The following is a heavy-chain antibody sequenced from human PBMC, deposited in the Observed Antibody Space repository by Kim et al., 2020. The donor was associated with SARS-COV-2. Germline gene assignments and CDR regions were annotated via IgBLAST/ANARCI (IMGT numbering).Heavy chain of an antibody. J-gene: IGHJ4*01. V-gene: IGHV3-9*01. CDR2: ISWNSGSI. D-gene: IGHD3-22*01. CDR3: AKGTYYYDSSGLFDY. Sequence: GGSLRLSCAASGFTFDDYAMHWVRQAPGKGLEWVSGISWNSGSIGYADSVKGRFTISRDNAKNSLYLQMNSLRAEDTALYYCAKGTYYYDSSGLFDYWG. CDR1: GFTFDDYA.